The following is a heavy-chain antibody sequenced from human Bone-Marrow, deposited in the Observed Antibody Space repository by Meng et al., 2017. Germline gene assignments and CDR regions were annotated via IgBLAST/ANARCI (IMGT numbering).Heavy chain of an antibody. Sequence: QGPLQQGGAGRLKPSETLSLTCVVSGGSFSDYYWSWIRQPPGKGLEWIGEINHSGSTNYNPSLESRATISVDTSQNNLSLKLSSVTAADSAVYYCARGPTTMAHDFDYWGQGTLVTVSS. CDR1: GGSFSDYY. V-gene: IGHV4-34*01. D-gene: IGHD4-11*01. J-gene: IGHJ4*02. CDR3: ARGPTTMAHDFDY. CDR2: INHSGST.